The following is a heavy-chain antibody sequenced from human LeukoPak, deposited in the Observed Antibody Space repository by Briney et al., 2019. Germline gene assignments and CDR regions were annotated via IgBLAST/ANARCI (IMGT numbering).Heavy chain of an antibody. Sequence: SETLSLTCSVSGGSISIYYWSWIRQPPGKGLEWIGYVYNSGSTDYNPSLKSRVTISVDTSKNQFSLKVTSVTASDTAVYYCVRGQFQRDYWGQGTLVTVSS. J-gene: IGHJ4*02. CDR1: GGSISIYY. V-gene: IGHV4-59*01. CDR2: VYNSGST. CDR3: VRGQFQRDY.